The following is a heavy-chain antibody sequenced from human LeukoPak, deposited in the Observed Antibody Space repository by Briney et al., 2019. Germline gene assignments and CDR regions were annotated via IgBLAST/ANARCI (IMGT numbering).Heavy chain of an antibody. CDR1: GGSIRGYY. CDR2: IHYTGST. J-gene: IGHJ4*02. Sequence: PSETLSLTCTASGGSIRGYYWSWVRQPPGRGLEFIGHIHYTGSTYYNPSLKSRVAISLDTPKNQFSLKLSSVTAADTAVYYCARSRLHPIIFDYWGQGTLVTVSS. CDR3: ARSRLHPIIFDY. D-gene: IGHD5-24*01. V-gene: IGHV4-59*12.